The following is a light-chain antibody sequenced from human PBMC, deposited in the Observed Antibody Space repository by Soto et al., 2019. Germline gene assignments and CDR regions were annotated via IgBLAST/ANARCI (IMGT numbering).Light chain of an antibody. CDR3: QQYDTYSYT. V-gene: IGKV1-5*03. Sequence: DIQMTQSPSTLSASVGDRVTITCRASQSISSWLAWYQQKPGKAPNLLIYKASSLESGVPSRFSGSGSGTEFTLTINSLQPDDFAIYYCQQYDTYSYTFGQGTRLEIK. CDR2: KAS. J-gene: IGKJ5*01. CDR1: QSISSW.